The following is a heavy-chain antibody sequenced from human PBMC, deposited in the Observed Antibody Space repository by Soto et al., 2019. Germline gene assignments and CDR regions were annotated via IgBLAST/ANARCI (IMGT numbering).Heavy chain of an antibody. CDR3: ARDLGIYGSGSSNNGQYNWFDP. D-gene: IGHD3-10*01. Sequence: QVQLQESGPGLVKPSQTLSLTCTVSGGSISSGGYYWSWIRQHPGKGLEWIGYIYYSGSTYYNPSLKSRVTISVDTSKNQFSLKLSSVTAADTAVYYCARDLGIYGSGSSNNGQYNWFDPWGQGTLVTVSS. V-gene: IGHV4-31*03. CDR2: IYYSGST. J-gene: IGHJ5*02. CDR1: GGSISSGGYY.